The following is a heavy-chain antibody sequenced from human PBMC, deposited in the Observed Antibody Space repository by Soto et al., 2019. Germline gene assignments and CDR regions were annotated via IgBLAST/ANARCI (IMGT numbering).Heavy chain of an antibody. CDR3: AKGSDYDFWSGYYNRL. CDR1: GFTFSSYA. J-gene: IGHJ4*02. CDR2: ISGSGGST. D-gene: IGHD3-3*01. Sequence: EVQLLESGGGLVQPGGSLRLSCAASGFTFSSYAMSWVRQAPGKGLEWVSAISGSGGSTYYADSVKGRFTISRDNSKNTLYLLMNSLRAEDTAVYYCAKGSDYDFWSGYYNRLWGQGTLVTVSS. V-gene: IGHV3-23*01.